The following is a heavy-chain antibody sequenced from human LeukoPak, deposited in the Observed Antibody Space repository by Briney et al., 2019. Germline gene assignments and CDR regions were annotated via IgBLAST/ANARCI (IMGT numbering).Heavy chain of an antibody. CDR1: GFTFSSYA. V-gene: IGHV3-23*01. Sequence: PGGSLRLSCAASGFTFSSYAMSWVRQAPGEGLEWVSAISGSGGTTYHADSVKGRFTISRDNSKNTLYLQMNSLRAEDTAVYYCARKYYDYVWGSYRDSYCDYWGQGTLVTVSS. CDR3: ARKYYDYVWGSYRDSYCDY. J-gene: IGHJ4*02. CDR2: ISGSGGTT. D-gene: IGHD3-16*02.